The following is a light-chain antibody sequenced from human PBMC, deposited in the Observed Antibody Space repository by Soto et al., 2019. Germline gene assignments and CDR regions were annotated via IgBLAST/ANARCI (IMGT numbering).Light chain of an antibody. V-gene: IGKV3-15*01. CDR3: QQYNNWPEMYT. J-gene: IGKJ2*01. CDR1: QSVSSN. Sequence: EIVMTQSPATLSVSPGERATLSCRASQSVSSNLAWYQQKPGQAPRLLIYGASTRATGIPARFSGSGSGTEFTLTISSLQSEDFAVYYCQQYNNWPEMYTLGQGTKLEIK. CDR2: GAS.